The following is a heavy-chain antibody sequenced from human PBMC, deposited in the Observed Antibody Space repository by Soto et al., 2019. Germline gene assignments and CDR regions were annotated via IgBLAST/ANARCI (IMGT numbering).Heavy chain of an antibody. CDR3: ARLGGGYCSRTSCYGATFDY. Sequence: ETLSLTCTLSGGSISSYYWSWIRQPPGKGLEWIGYIYYSGSTNYNPSLKSRVTISVDTSKNLFSLKLSSVTAADTAVYYCARLGGGYCSRTSCYGATFDYSGQGTLVTVSS. CDR1: GGSISSYY. CDR2: IYYSGST. D-gene: IGHD2-2*01. V-gene: IGHV4-59*08. J-gene: IGHJ4*02.